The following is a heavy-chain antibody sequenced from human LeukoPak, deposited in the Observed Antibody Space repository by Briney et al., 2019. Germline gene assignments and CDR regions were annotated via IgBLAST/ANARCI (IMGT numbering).Heavy chain of an antibody. Sequence: SSETLSLTCTVSGGSISSSSYYWSWIRQPPGKGLEWIGYIYYSGSTNYNPSLKSRVTISVDTSKNQFSLKLSSVTAADTAVYYCARHLYYYDSGTAFDIWGQGTMVTVSS. CDR2: IYYSGST. CDR1: GGSISSSSYY. D-gene: IGHD3-22*01. CDR3: ARHLYYYDSGTAFDI. J-gene: IGHJ3*02. V-gene: IGHV4-61*05.